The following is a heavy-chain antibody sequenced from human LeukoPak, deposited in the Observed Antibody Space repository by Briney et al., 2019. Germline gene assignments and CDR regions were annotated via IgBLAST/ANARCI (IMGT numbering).Heavy chain of an antibody. Sequence: ASVKVSCKASGGTFSSYAISWVRQAPGQGLEGMGVIIPIFCTANYAQKFQGRVTITADECTSTDYMELSSLRSEDTAVYYCARDNRPDYSNYGSWFDPWGQGTLVTVSS. CDR1: GGTFSSYA. V-gene: IGHV1-69*01. CDR3: ARDNRPDYSNYGSWFDP. D-gene: IGHD4-11*01. J-gene: IGHJ5*02. CDR2: IIPIFCTA.